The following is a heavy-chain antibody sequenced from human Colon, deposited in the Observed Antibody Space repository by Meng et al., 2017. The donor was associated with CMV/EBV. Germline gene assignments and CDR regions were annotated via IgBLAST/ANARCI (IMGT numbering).Heavy chain of an antibody. Sequence: FGYSFGSYDMHWVRQAPGQGLEWMGWINTNTGNPTYAQGFTGRFVFSSDTSVSTASLQINSLKAEDTGVYYCAREYYGSASYYNFDYWGQGTLVTVSS. V-gene: IGHV7-4-1*02. D-gene: IGHD3-10*01. CDR1: GYSFGSYD. CDR2: INTNTGNP. CDR3: AREYYGSASYYNFDY. J-gene: IGHJ4*02.